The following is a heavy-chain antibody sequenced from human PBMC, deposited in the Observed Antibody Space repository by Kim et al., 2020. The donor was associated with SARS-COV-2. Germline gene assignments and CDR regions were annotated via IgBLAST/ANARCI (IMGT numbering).Heavy chain of an antibody. CDR2: ISSSSSYI. Sequence: GGSLRLSCAASGFTFSSYSMNWVRQAPGKGLEWVSSISSSSSYIYYADSVKGRFTISRDNAKNSLYLQMNSLRAEDTAVYYCARDSGRYYDSSGYYQPHYYGMDVWGQGTTVTVSS. J-gene: IGHJ6*02. V-gene: IGHV3-21*01. D-gene: IGHD3-22*01. CDR1: GFTFSSYS. CDR3: ARDSGRYYDSSGYYQPHYYGMDV.